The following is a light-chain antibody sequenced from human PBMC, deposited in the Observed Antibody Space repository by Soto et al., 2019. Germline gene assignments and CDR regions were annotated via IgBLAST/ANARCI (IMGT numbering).Light chain of an antibody. CDR2: GVT. V-gene: IGLV2-14*01. Sequence: HSVLTQPASMSGSPGQSVTISCTGTSSDVGGYNYVSCYQQLPGEAPKLIVYGVTERPSGVSNRFSGSKSGNTESLTVSGLQAEDEGDYYCSSYTATRTYVFGTGAKVTVL. CDR1: SSDVGGYNY. CDR3: SSYTATRTYV. J-gene: IGLJ1*01.